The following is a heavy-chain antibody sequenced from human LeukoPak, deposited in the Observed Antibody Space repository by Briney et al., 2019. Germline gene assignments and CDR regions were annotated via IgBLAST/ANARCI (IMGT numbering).Heavy chain of an antibody. CDR1: GFTFSSYW. CDR2: INSDGSST. CDR3: AREGLLFAGVYYYGMDV. Sequence: GGSLRLSCAASGFTFSSYWMHWVRQAPGKGLVWVSRINSDGSSTSYADSVKGRFTISRDNAKNTLYLQMNSLRAEDTAVYYCAREGLLFAGVYYYGMDVWGQGTTVTVSS. V-gene: IGHV3-74*01. J-gene: IGHJ6*02. D-gene: IGHD3-16*01.